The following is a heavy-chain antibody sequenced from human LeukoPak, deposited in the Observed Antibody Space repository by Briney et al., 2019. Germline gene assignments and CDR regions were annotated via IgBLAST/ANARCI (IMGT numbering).Heavy chain of an antibody. V-gene: IGHV1-18*01. D-gene: IGHD1-26*01. CDR3: ARDQGTGGSYSLDY. CDR1: GYTFTSYG. Sequence: ASVKISCKASGYTFTSYGISWVRQAPGQGLERMGWISAYNGNTNYAQKLQGRVTMTTDTSTSTAYMELRSLRSDDTAVYYCARDQGTGGSYSLDYWGQGTLVTVSS. J-gene: IGHJ4*02. CDR2: ISAYNGNT.